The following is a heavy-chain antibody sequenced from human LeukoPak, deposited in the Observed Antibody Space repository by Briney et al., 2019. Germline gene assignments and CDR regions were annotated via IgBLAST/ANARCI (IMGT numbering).Heavy chain of an antibody. Sequence: SETLSLTCAVSGGSISSSNWWSWVRQPPGKGLEWIGEIYHSGSTNYNPSLKSRVTISVDKSKNQFSLKLSSVTAADTAVYYCARDLGFDSGRRFDPWGQGTLVTVSS. V-gene: IGHV4-4*02. CDR2: IYHSGST. CDR3: ARDLGFDSGRRFDP. CDR1: GGSISSSNW. J-gene: IGHJ5*02. D-gene: IGHD3-10*01.